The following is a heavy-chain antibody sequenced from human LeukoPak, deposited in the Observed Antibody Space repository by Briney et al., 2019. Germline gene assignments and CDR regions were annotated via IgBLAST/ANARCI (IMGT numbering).Heavy chain of an antibody. J-gene: IGHJ4*02. D-gene: IGHD6-13*01. Sequence: ASVKVSCKASGYTFTACFMHWVRQAPVQGLEWMGWINLDSGDTDYAQKFQGRVTMTRDTSISTAYMELSRLGSDDTAVYYCARRISDSTNWYFSYWGQGTLVTVSS. CDR2: INLDSGDT. CDR1: GYTFTACF. V-gene: IGHV1-2*02. CDR3: ARRISDSTNWYFSY.